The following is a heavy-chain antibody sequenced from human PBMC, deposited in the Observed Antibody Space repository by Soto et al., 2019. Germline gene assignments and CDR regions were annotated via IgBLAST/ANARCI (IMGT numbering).Heavy chain of an antibody. J-gene: IGHJ4*02. V-gene: IGHV3-23*01. CDR1: GFTFSSYA. CDR3: AKGYRGYDWVFDY. CDR2: ISGSGGST. Sequence: EVQLLESGGGLVQPGGSLRLSCAASGFTFSSYAMSWVRQAPGKGLEWVSAISGSGGSTYYADSVKGRFTISRDNYKSTLYLQMNSLRAEETAVYYCAKGYRGYDWVFDYWGQGTLVTVSS. D-gene: IGHD5-12*01.